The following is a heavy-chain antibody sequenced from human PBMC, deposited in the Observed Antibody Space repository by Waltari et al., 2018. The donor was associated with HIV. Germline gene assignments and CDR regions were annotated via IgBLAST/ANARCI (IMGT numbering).Heavy chain of an antibody. J-gene: IGHJ4*02. CDR2: IYYSGST. V-gene: IGHV4-59*01. D-gene: IGHD3-22*01. CDR1: GGSISSYY. CDR3: ARGGSSGYYYG. Sequence: TCSVSGGSISSYYWSWIRQPPGKGLEWIGYIYYSGSTNYNPSLKSRVTISVDTSKNQFSLKLSSVTAADTAVYYCARGGSSGYYYGWGQGTLVTVSS.